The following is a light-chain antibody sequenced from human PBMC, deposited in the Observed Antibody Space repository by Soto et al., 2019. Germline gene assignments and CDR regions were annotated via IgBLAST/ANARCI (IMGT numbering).Light chain of an antibody. CDR1: SSDVGLYNY. CDR3: SSYTSSSTLVV. Sequence: QSALTQPASVSGSPGQSITISCTGTSSDVGLYNYVSWYQQHPGKAPKLMIYEVSNRPSGVSTRFSGSKSGNTASLTISGLQAEDEADYYCSSYTSSSTLVVFGGGTKLTVL. J-gene: IGLJ2*01. V-gene: IGLV2-14*01. CDR2: EVS.